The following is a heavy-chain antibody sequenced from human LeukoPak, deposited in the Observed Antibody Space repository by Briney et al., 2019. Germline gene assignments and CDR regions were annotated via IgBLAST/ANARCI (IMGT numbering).Heavy chain of an antibody. V-gene: IGHV4-59*01. D-gene: IGHD5-18*01. CDR3: ARSRSGYSYDHAAFDI. Sequence: SETLSLTCTVSGVSISNYYWSWIRQPPGKGLEWIAYIDYRGSTTYNPSLKSRVTISVDTSRNQFSLKLSSVTAADTAVYYCARSRSGYSYDHAAFDIWGQGTMVTASS. J-gene: IGHJ3*02. CDR2: IDYRGST. CDR1: GVSISNYY.